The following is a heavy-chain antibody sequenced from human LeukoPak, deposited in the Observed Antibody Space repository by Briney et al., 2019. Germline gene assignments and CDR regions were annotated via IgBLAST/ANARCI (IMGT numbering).Heavy chain of an antibody. CDR3: AREVPAAIRDWFDP. V-gene: IGHV1-2*02. CDR1: GYTFTGYY. CDR2: INPNSGGT. Sequence: ASVKVSCKASGYTFTGYYMHWVRQAPGQGLEWMGWINPNSGGTNYAQKFQGRVTMTRDTSISTAYMELSRLRSDDTAVYYCAREVPAAIRDWFDPWGQGTLVTVSS. D-gene: IGHD2-2*01. J-gene: IGHJ5*02.